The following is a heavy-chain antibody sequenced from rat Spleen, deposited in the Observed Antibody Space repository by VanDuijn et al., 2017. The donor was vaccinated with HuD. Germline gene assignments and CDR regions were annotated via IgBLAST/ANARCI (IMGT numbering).Heavy chain of an antibody. CDR1: GFTFSNYG. V-gene: IGHV5S13*01. Sequence: EVQLVESGGGLVQPGRSLKLSCAASGFTFSNYGMAWVRQTPTKGLEWVASITNTGGATYYPDSVKGRFTISRDNAKSTLYLQMNSLRSEDTATYYCAKDREYYGYNSFGYWGQGVMVTVSS. CDR2: ITNTGGAT. J-gene: IGHJ2*01. D-gene: IGHD1-9*01. CDR3: AKDREYYGYNSFGY.